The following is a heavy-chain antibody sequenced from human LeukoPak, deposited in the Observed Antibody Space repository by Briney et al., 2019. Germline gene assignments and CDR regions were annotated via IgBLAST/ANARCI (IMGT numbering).Heavy chain of an antibody. CDR3: ARRGTRTWYDS. CDR1: GSSFSVNY. Sequence: ASVKLSCNGSGSSFSVNYIHWVRQAPGQGLEWMGWINPNSGGTNYAQKFQGRVTMTKDTSISTAYMGLNRLRSDDTAVYYCARRGTRTWYDSWGQGTLVTVSS. V-gene: IGHV1-2*02. J-gene: IGHJ5*01. CDR2: INPNSGGT.